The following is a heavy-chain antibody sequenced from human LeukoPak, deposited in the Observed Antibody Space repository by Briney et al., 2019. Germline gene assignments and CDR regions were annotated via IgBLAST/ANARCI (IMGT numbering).Heavy chain of an antibody. D-gene: IGHD3-22*01. V-gene: IGHV3-73*01. CDR2: IRSKANSYAT. J-gene: IGHJ3*02. CDR3: TRPKPYYYDSSGSYAFDI. CDR1: GFTFSGSA. Sequence: GGSLRLSCAASGFTFSGSAMHWVRQASGKGLEWVGRIRSKANSYATAYAASVKGRFTISRDDSKNTAYLQMNSLKTEDTAVYYCTRPKPYYYDSSGSYAFDIWGQGTMVTVSS.